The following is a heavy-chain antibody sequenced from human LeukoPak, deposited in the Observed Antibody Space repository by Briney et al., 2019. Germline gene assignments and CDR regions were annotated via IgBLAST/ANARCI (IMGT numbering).Heavy chain of an antibody. CDR3: AGAAMVRGVIIEDFDY. CDR1: GFTFSSYS. J-gene: IGHJ4*02. Sequence: TGGSLRLSCAASGFTFSSYSMNWVRQAPGKGLEWVSSISSSSSYIYYADSVKGRFTISRDNAKNSLYLQMNSLRAEDTAVYYCAGAAMVRGVIIEDFDYWGQGTLVTVSS. CDR2: ISSSSSYI. V-gene: IGHV3-21*01. D-gene: IGHD3-10*01.